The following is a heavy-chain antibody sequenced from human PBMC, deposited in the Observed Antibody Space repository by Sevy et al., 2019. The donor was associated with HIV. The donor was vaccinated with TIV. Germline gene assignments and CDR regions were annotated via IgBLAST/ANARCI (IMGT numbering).Heavy chain of an antibody. CDR1: GFTFRDYP. V-gene: IGHV3-48*02. CDR2: ISRASDSI. D-gene: IGHD1-26*01. Sequence: GGSLRLSCAASGFTFRDYPMNWNRQAPGKGLEWLSYISRASDSIYYAHSVMGRFTVSRDNAKNSLYLQMDRLSDEDTAIYYCAREHTGSFPDFWGQGTLVTVSS. CDR3: AREHTGSFPDF. J-gene: IGHJ4*02.